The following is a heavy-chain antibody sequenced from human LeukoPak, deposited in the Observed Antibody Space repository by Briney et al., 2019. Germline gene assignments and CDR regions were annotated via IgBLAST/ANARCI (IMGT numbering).Heavy chain of an antibody. CDR3: AKAALAERFAS. V-gene: IGHV3-23*01. Sequence: PGGSLRLSCAASGFTFSAYAMSWVRQAPGKALEGVSAISGSGGSTYYADSVKGRFTISRDNSKITLDLQMTRLRAEDPAVYYCAKAALAERFASWGQGTLVTVSS. CDR1: GFTFSAYA. CDR2: ISGSGGST. D-gene: IGHD2-21*01. J-gene: IGHJ4*02.